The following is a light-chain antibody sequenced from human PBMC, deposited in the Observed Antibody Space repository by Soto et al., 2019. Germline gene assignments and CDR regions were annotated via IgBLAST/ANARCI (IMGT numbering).Light chain of an antibody. CDR1: QSISTW. CDR3: QQYNTSSLT. CDR2: KAS. V-gene: IGKV1-5*03. J-gene: IGKJ4*01. Sequence: DIQMTQSPSTLSASVGDRVTITCRASQSISTWLAWYQQKPGKAPKLLIYKASSLESGVPSRFSGSGSGTEFALPISSLQPDDFATYYCQQYNTSSLTFGGGTKVEIK.